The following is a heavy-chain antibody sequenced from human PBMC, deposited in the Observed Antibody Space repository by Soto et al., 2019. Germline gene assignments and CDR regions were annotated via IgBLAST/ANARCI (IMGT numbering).Heavy chain of an antibody. CDR1: GFTFSRYA. CDR3: ARSLSALFSLADFNH. CDR2: ISGSGTST. Sequence: EVHLLESGGGLVQPGGSLRLSCAASGFTFSRYALNWVRQAPGKGLEWVAEISGSGTSTYYAPSVKGRFIISSDSSKNTFYLRMNSLRAEDTAMYYCARSLSALFSLADFNHWGQGALVTVSS. J-gene: IGHJ4*02. V-gene: IGHV3-23*01. D-gene: IGHD3-3*02.